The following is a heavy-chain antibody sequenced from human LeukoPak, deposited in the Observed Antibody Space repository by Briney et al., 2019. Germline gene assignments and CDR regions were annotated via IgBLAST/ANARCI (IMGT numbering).Heavy chain of an antibody. V-gene: IGHV3-30*02. J-gene: IGHJ4*02. Sequence: GGSLRLSCTASGFTFSSYGMHWVRQAPGKGLEWVAFIQYDGSNKYYADSVKGRFTISRDNSKNTLYLQMNSLRAEDTAMYYCAKITIFAVGIDYWGQATLVTVSS. CDR2: IQYDGSNK. CDR1: GFTFSSYG. D-gene: IGHD3-3*01. CDR3: AKITIFAVGIDY.